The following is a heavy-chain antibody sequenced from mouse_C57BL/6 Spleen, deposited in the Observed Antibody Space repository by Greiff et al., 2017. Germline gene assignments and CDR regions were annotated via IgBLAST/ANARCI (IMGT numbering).Heavy chain of an antibody. CDR1: GYTFTDYY. CDR3: ADSSGYHYYAMDY. Sequence: EVQLQQSGPELVKPGASVKISCKASGYTFTDYYMHWVKQSHGKSLEWIGDINPNNGGTSYNQKFKGKATLTVDKSSSTAYMELRSLTSEDSAVYYCADSSGYHYYAMDYWGQGTSVTVSS. V-gene: IGHV1-26*01. CDR2: INPNNGGT. J-gene: IGHJ4*01. D-gene: IGHD3-2*02.